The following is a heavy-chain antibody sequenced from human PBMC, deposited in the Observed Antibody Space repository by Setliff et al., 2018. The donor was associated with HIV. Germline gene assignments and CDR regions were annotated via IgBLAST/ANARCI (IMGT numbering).Heavy chain of an antibody. J-gene: IGHJ4*02. D-gene: IGHD3-16*01. CDR3: ARREQWGDPIG. V-gene: IGHV4-59*01. Sequence: PSETLSLTCTVSGGSISGYYWNWIRQPPGKGLEWIGFIFDSGSTRYNPSLKSRVTISVDTSKNQFSLKLTSVTAADTAVYYCARREQWGDPIGWGQGTMVTVSS. CDR2: IFDSGST. CDR1: GGSISGYY.